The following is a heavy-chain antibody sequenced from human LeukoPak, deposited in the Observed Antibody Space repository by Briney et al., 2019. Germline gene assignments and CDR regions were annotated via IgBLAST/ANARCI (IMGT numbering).Heavy chain of an antibody. V-gene: IGHV1-8*01. CDR2: MNPNSGNT. CDR3: ARGLHCDFWSGYFCYFDY. D-gene: IGHD3-3*01. CDR1: GYTFTSYD. Sequence: ASVKVSCKASGYTFTSYDTNWVRQATGQGLEWMGWMNPNSGNTGYAQKFQGRVTMTRNTSISTAYMELSSLRSEDTAVYYCARGLHCDFWSGYFCYFDYWGQGTLVTVSS. J-gene: IGHJ4*02.